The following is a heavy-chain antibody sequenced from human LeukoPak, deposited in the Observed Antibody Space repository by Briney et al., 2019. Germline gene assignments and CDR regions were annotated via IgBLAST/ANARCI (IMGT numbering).Heavy chain of an antibody. CDR1: GGTFSSYA. J-gene: IGHJ5*02. CDR3: ARDQNDSSGYYYVWFDP. D-gene: IGHD3-22*01. Sequence: ASVKVSCKASGGTFSSYAISWVRQAPGQGVEWMGRIIPILGIANYAQKFQGRVTITADKSTSTAYMELSSLRSEDTAVYYCARDQNDSSGYYYVWFDPWGQGTLVTVSS. V-gene: IGHV1-69*04. CDR2: IIPILGIA.